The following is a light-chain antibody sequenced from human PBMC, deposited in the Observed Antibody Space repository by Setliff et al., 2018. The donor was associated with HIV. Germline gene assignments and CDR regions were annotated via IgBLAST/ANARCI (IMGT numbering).Light chain of an antibody. V-gene: IGLV2-14*03. Sequence: QSVLTQPASVSGSPGQSITISCTGTSADVGGYNYVSWYQQHPGKAPKLIIYDVSDRPSGVSNRFSGSKSGNTASLSISGLQAEDEADYYCSSYTTTSTPWVFGGGTQRTV. CDR1: SADVGGYNY. J-gene: IGLJ3*02. CDR2: DVS. CDR3: SSYTTTSTPWV.